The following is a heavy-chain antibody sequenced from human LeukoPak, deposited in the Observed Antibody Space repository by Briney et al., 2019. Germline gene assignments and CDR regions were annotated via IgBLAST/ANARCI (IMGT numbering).Heavy chain of an antibody. CDR3: ARVTYYDFWSGYSSNFDY. CDR1: GGSISSSSYY. Sequence: SETLSLTCTVSGGSISSSSYYWGWIRQPPGKGLEWIGSIYYSGSTYYNPSLKNRVTISVDTSKNQFSLKLSSVTAADTAVYYCARVTYYDFWSGYSSNFDYWGQGTLVTVSS. J-gene: IGHJ4*02. V-gene: IGHV4-39*01. D-gene: IGHD3-3*01. CDR2: IYYSGST.